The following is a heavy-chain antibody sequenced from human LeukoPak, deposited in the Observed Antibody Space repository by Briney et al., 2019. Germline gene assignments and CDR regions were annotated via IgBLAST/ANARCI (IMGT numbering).Heavy chain of an antibody. V-gene: IGHV4-30-2*01. CDR2: IYHSGST. J-gene: IGHJ5*01. CDR3: ARHVLSNRSFDS. Sequence: SETLSLTCTVSGGSISSGGYYWSWIWQPPGKGLEWIGYIYHSGSTYYNPSLKSRVTISVDRSKNLFSLKLTSVTAADTSVYYCARHVLSNRSFDSWGQGTLVTVSS. CDR1: GGSISSGGYY. D-gene: IGHD4/OR15-4a*01.